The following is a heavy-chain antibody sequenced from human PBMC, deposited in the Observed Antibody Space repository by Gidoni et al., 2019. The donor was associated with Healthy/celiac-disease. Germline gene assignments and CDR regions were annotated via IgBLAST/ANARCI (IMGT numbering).Heavy chain of an antibody. V-gene: IGHV5-51*01. J-gene: IGHJ4*02. CDR2: IYPGDSDT. CDR1: GYSFPSYW. CDR3: ARSPPGVVVVPAAIPPDY. Sequence: EVQLVQSGAEVKKPGESLKISCKGSGYSFPSYWIGWVRQMPGKGLEWMGIIYPGDSDTRYSPSFQGQVTISADKSISTAYLQWSSLKASDTAMYYCARSPPGVVVVPAAIPPDYWGQGTLVTVSS. D-gene: IGHD2-2*02.